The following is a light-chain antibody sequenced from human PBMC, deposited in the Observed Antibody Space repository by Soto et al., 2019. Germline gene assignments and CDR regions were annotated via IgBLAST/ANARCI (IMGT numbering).Light chain of an antibody. CDR2: LGS. J-gene: IGKJ1*01. CDR1: HSLLHSNGYNY. Sequence: DIVMTQSPLSLPVTPAEPASISCRSSHSLLHSNGYNYLDWYLQKPGQSPQLLIYLGSNRSSGVPDRFSGSGSGTDFTLKISRVEAEDVGVYYCMQGLQTPQAFGQGTKVDIK. CDR3: MQGLQTPQA. V-gene: IGKV2-28*01.